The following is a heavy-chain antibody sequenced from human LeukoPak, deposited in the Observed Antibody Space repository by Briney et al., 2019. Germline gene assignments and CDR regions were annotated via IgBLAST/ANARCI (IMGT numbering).Heavy chain of an antibody. Sequence: SQTLSLTCAISGDNVSSNRAAWNWIRQSPSRGLQWLGRTYYRSKWYHDYAISVSGRLTVNADTSKNQISLHLNSVTPEDTAVYYCAGALVGYLSPTGVFDDWGQGTRVTVSS. D-gene: IGHD2-8*02. CDR3: AGALVGYLSPTGVFDD. V-gene: IGHV6-1*01. CDR1: GDNVSSNRAA. CDR2: TYYRSKWYH. J-gene: IGHJ4*02.